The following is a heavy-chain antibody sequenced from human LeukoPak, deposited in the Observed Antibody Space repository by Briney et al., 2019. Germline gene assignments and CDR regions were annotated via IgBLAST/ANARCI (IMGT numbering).Heavy chain of an antibody. Sequence: ASVKVSCKASGYTFTGYYMHWVRQAPGQGLEWMGWINPNSGGTNYAQKFQGRVTMTRDTSNSTAYMELSRLRSDDTAVYYCAREEYSSSWYCFWGQGTLVTVSS. CDR1: GYTFTGYY. CDR3: AREEYSSSWYCF. V-gene: IGHV1-2*02. D-gene: IGHD6-13*01. J-gene: IGHJ4*02. CDR2: INPNSGGT.